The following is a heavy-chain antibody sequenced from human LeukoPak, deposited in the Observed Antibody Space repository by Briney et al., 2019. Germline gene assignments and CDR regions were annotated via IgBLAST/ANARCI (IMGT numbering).Heavy chain of an antibody. D-gene: IGHD6-19*01. V-gene: IGHV3-48*03. CDR1: GFTFSSYE. CDR3: ARAFRGWPFDY. Sequence: GALRLSCAASGFTFSSYEMNWVRQAPGKGLEWVSYISSSGSTIYYADSVKGRFTFSRDNAKNSLYLQMNSLRAEDTAVYYCARAFRGWPFDYWGQGTLVTVSS. CDR2: ISSSGSTI. J-gene: IGHJ4*02.